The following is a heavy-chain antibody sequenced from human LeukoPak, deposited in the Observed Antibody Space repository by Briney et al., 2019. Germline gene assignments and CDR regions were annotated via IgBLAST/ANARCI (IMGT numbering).Heavy chain of an antibody. CDR2: ISSSSTYI. D-gene: IGHD4-17*01. Sequence: GRSLRLSCAASGFTFSSYSVSWVRLAPGKGLEWVSSISSSSTYIYYADSLKGRFTISRDNAKNSVYLQMSRLRAEDTAVYYCAKDTLDGDYVRAFDIWGQGTMVTVSS. J-gene: IGHJ3*02. V-gene: IGHV3-21*01. CDR3: AKDTLDGDYVRAFDI. CDR1: GFTFSSYS.